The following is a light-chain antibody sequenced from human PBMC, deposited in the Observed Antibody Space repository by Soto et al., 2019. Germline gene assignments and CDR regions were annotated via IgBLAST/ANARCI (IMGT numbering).Light chain of an antibody. CDR1: QTIDSY. Sequence: DIQLTQSPPSLSATVGDRVTITCRASQTIDSYLNWFQQKPGMAPKLLIYAASKLQSGVPSRFRGSGSGTDFTLTIDTLQPDDFASYYCQQSRSGITFGQGTRLRL. V-gene: IGKV1-39*01. J-gene: IGKJ5*01. CDR3: QQSRSGIT. CDR2: AAS.